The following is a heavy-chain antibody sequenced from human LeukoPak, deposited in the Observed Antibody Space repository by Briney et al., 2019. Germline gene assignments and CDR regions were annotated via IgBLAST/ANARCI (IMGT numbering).Heavy chain of an antibody. D-gene: IGHD2-15*01. CDR1: GFTFSSYA. J-gene: IGHJ4*02. V-gene: IGHV3-7*01. Sequence: GGSLRLSCAASGFTFSSYAMSWVRQAPGKGLEWVANIKQDGSEKYYVDSVKGRFTISRDNAKNSLYLQMNSLRAEDTAVYYCARGRGSCCFDYWGQGTLVTVSS. CDR2: IKQDGSEK. CDR3: ARGRGSCCFDY.